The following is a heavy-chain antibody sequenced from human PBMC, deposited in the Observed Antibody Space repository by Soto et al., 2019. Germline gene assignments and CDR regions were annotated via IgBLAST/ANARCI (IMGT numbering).Heavy chain of an antibody. D-gene: IGHD2-2*01. CDR2: VYYSGST. CDR3: AGDGGDIVVGPAANVPYYYGMDV. Sequence: SETLSLTCTVSGGSISRHYWTWIRQSPGKGLEWIGHVYYSGSTKYNPSLKSRVIISLETSKDQFSLRLSSVTAADTAVYYCAGDGGDIVVGPAANVPYYYGMDVWGQGTTVTVSS. V-gene: IGHV4-59*11. J-gene: IGHJ6*02. CDR1: GGSISRHY.